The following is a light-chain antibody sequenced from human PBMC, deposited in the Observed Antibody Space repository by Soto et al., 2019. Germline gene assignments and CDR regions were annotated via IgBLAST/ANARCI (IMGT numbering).Light chain of an antibody. Sequence: SYELTQPPSVSVAPGKTARITCGGNNIGSKSVHWYQQKPGQAPVLVIYYDSDRPSGIPERFSGSNSGNTATLTISRVEAGDEADYYCQVWDSSSDHPVFGRGTQLNVL. J-gene: IGLJ7*01. CDR3: QVWDSSSDHPV. V-gene: IGLV3-21*04. CDR1: NIGSKS. CDR2: YDS.